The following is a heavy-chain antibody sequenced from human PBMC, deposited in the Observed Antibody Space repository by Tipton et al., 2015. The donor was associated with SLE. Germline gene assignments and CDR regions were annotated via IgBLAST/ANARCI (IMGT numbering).Heavy chain of an antibody. CDR3: ARGGIAVAGTRTYFDY. CDR2: IYYSGST. D-gene: IGHD6-19*01. CDR1: GGSISSYY. V-gene: IGHV4-59*01. J-gene: IGHJ4*02. Sequence: TLSLTCTVSGGSISSYYWSWIRQPPGKGLEWIGCIYYSGSTNYNPSLKSRVTISVDTSKNQFSLKLSSVTAADTAVYYCARGGIAVAGTRTYFDYWGQGTLVTVSS.